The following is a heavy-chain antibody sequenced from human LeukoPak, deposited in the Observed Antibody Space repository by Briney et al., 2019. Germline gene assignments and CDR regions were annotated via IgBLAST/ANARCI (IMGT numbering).Heavy chain of an antibody. J-gene: IGHJ4*02. Sequence: GGSLRLSCAASGFTFSSYGMHWVRQAPGKGLEWVAFIRYDGSNKYYADSVKGRFTISRDNAKNSLYLQMNSLRAEDTAVYYCARAKIAVAGPFDYWGQGTLVTVSS. CDR1: GFTFSSYG. V-gene: IGHV3-30*02. D-gene: IGHD6-19*01. CDR3: ARAKIAVAGPFDY. CDR2: IRYDGSNK.